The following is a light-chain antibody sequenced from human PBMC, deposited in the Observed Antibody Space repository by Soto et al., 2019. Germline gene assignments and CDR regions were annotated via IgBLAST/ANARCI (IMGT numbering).Light chain of an antibody. J-gene: IGKJ5*01. Sequence: IMMTHSPATLSVYLGEIATLSCRAGQTIYSNVAWYQQRPGQAPRLLIYRASTRATGVPARFSGSGSGTEFTLTISSLQSEDFATYYCQQSYSTPYTLGQGTRLEIK. CDR1: QTIYSN. CDR3: QQSYSTPYT. V-gene: IGKV3-15*01. CDR2: RAS.